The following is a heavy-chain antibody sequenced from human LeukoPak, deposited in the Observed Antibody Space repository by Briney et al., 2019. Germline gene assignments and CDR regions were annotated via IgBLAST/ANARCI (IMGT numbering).Heavy chain of an antibody. Sequence: GGPLRLSCAASGFTVSSNYMSWVRQAPGKGLEWVSVIYSGGSTYYADSVKGRFTISRDNSKNTLYLQMNSLRAEDTAVYYCASRSGSYFPDYYYYMDVWGKGTTVTISS. CDR3: ASRSGSYFPDYYYYMDV. CDR1: GFTVSSNY. CDR2: IYSGGST. D-gene: IGHD1-26*01. J-gene: IGHJ6*03. V-gene: IGHV3-66*01.